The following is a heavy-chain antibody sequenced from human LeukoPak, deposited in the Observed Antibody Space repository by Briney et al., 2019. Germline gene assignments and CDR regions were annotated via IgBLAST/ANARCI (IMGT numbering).Heavy chain of an antibody. CDR2: ISSSSSTI. CDR3: ASTVRGVIKRTPFDY. CDR1: GLTFSSYA. Sequence: GGSLRLSCAASGLTFSSYAMSWVRQAPGKGLEWVSYISSSSSTIYYADSVKGRFTISRDNAKNSLYLQMNSLRAEDTAVYYCASTVRGVIKRTPFDYWGQGTLVTVSS. V-gene: IGHV3-48*01. D-gene: IGHD3-10*02. J-gene: IGHJ4*02.